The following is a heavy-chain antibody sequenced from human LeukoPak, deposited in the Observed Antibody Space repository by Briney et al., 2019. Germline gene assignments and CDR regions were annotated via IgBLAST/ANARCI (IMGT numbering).Heavy chain of an antibody. CDR3: AKDQSSIFGIVMSYYYYGLDV. D-gene: IGHD3-3*01. Sequence: PGGSLRLSCVASGFTVSDNCMSWVRQAPGKGLEWVSVIYGDGDTYFSDSEKGRFTISRDNSKNTLYLQMNSLRAEDTAVYYCAKDQSSIFGIVMSYYYYGLDVWGQGTTVTVSS. J-gene: IGHJ6*02. CDR1: GFTVSDNC. CDR2: IYGDGDT. V-gene: IGHV3-53*01.